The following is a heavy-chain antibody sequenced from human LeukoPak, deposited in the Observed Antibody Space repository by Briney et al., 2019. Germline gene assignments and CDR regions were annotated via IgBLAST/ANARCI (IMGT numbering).Heavy chain of an antibody. Sequence: SQTLSLTCTVSGGSISSGDYYWSWIRQPPGKGLEWIGYIYYSGSTYYNPSLKSRVTISVDTSKNQFSLKLSSVTAADTAVYYCAREATYSGYANYGMDVWGQGTTVAASS. CDR1: GGSISSGDYY. D-gene: IGHD5-12*01. CDR2: IYYSGST. J-gene: IGHJ6*02. V-gene: IGHV4-30-4*01. CDR3: AREATYSGYANYGMDV.